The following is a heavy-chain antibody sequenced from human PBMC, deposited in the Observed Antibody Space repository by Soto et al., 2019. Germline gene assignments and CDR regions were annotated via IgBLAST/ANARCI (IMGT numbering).Heavy chain of an antibody. CDR2: ISSSSSTI. CDR1: GFTFSSYS. CDR3: ARARDASGWYIYYYGMDV. V-gene: IGHV3-48*01. J-gene: IGHJ6*02. D-gene: IGHD6-19*01. Sequence: EVQLVESGGGLVQPGGSLRLSCAASGFTFSSYSMNWVRQAPGKGLEWVSYISSSSSTIYYADSVKGRFTISRDNAKNPXXLQRNSLRAEDTAVYYCARARDASGWYIYYYGMDVWGQGTTVTVSS.